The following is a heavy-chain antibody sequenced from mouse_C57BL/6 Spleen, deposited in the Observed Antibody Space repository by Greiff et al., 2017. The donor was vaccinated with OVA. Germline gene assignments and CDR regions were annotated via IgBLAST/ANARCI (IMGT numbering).Heavy chain of an antibody. V-gene: IGHV1-64*01. J-gene: IGHJ2*01. Sequence: VQLQQSGAELVKPGASVKLSCKASGYTFTSYWMHWVKQRPGQGLEWIGMIHPNSGSTNYNEKFKSKATLTVDKSSSTAYMQLSSLTSEDSAVYYCARAHGSSFDYWGQGTTLTVSS. D-gene: IGHD1-1*01. CDR1: GYTFTSYW. CDR2: IHPNSGST. CDR3: ARAHGSSFDY.